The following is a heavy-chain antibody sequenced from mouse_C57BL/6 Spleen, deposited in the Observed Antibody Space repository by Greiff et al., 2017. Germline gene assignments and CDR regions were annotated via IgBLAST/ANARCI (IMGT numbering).Heavy chain of an antibody. J-gene: IGHJ1*03. CDR3: ARRDYYGSSWYFDV. D-gene: IGHD1-1*01. CDR1: GYTFTSYW. V-gene: IGHV1-69*01. CDR2: IDPSDSYT. Sequence: QVQLQQPGAELVMPGASVKLSCKASGYTFTSYWMPWVKQRPGQGLEWIGEIDPSDSYTNYNQKFKGKSTLTVDKSSSTAYMQLSSLTSEYSAVYYCARRDYYGSSWYFDVWGTGTTVTVSS.